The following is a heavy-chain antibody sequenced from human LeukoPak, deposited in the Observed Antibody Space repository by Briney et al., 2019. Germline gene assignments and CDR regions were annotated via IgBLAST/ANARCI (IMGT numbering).Heavy chain of an antibody. V-gene: IGHV4-39*07. CDR2: IYYSGST. D-gene: IGHD1-26*01. Sequence: SETLSLTCTVSGGSISSNNYYWGWIRQPPGKGLEWVGTIYYSGSTYYNPSLKSRVTISLDTSKNHFSLNLSSVTAADTAVYYCKVWETLHAFDLWGQGTMVTVSS. CDR3: KVWETLHAFDL. CDR1: GGSISSNNYY. J-gene: IGHJ3*01.